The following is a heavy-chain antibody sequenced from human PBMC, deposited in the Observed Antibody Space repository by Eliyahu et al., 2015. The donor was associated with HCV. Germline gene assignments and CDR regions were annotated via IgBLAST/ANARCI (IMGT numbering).Heavy chain of an antibody. Sequence: QLHLQESGPGLVKPSETLSLTCTVSGDSISVDHFWGWIRQPPGKGLEYIGSILYTGNTHYNPALRSRVIISVDTSKNQFSLNLSSVTAADTAVYYCARLGLGSSWFYWGQGTLVTVSS. J-gene: IGHJ4*02. V-gene: IGHV4-39*01. D-gene: IGHD6-13*01. CDR1: GDSISVDHF. CDR2: ILYTGNT. CDR3: ARLGLGSSWFY.